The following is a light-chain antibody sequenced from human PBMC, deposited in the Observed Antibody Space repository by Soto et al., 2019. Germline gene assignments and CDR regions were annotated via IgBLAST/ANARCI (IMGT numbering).Light chain of an antibody. CDR3: QQYYNWPRT. CDR2: GAS. V-gene: IGKV3-15*01. CDR1: QSVSSN. J-gene: IGKJ2*01. Sequence: EIVMTQSPATLSVSPGERATLSCRASQSVSSNLAWYQQKPGQAPRLLIYGASTRATGLPARFSGSGSGTEFTLTISSLQSEDFAVYFCQQYYNWPRTFGQGTKLEIK.